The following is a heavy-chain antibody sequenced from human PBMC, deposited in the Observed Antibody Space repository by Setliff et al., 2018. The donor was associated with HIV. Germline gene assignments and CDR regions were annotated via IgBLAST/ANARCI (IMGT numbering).Heavy chain of an antibody. CDR3: ARANFWSGYYGY. V-gene: IGHV4-38-2*01. CDR2: VYYSGST. J-gene: IGHJ4*02. D-gene: IGHD3-3*01. Sequence: PSETLSLTCAVSGYSISSGYYWGWICQPPGKGLEWIGNVYYSGSTYYNPSLKSRVTISIDTSANRFSLKLSSVTAADTAVYYCARANFWSGYYGYWGQGTLVTVSS. CDR1: GYSISSGYY.